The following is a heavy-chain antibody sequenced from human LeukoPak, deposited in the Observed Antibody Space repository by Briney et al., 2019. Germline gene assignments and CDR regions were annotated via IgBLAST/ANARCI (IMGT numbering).Heavy chain of an antibody. D-gene: IGHD3-3*01. Sequence: ASVKVSCEASGYTFTGYYMHWVRQAPGQGLEWMGWINPNSGGTNYAQKFQGRVTMTRDTSISTAYMELSRLRSDDTAVYYCARDLVGGRSGYYDFWSGYWYNWFDPWGQGTLVTVSS. CDR2: INPNSGGT. CDR3: ARDLVGGRSGYYDFWSGYWYNWFDP. V-gene: IGHV1-2*02. CDR1: GYTFTGYY. J-gene: IGHJ5*02.